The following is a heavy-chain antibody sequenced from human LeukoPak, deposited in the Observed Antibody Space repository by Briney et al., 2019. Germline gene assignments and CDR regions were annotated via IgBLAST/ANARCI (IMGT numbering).Heavy chain of an antibody. CDR1: GFTVSSSY. V-gene: IGHV3-66*01. D-gene: IGHD2-21*02. CDR3: GGVSDQEFDY. Sequence: PGGSLRLSCAASGFTVSSSYMSWVRQAPGKGLEWVSVIYSGGSTYYADSVKGRFTISRDNSKNTLYLQMNSLRAEDTAVYYCGGVSDQEFDYWGQGTLVTVSS. CDR2: IYSGGST. J-gene: IGHJ4*02.